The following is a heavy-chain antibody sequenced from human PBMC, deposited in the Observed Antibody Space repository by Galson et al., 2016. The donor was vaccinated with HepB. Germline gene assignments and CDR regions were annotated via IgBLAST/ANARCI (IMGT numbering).Heavy chain of an antibody. D-gene: IGHD1-26*01. V-gene: IGHV3-23*01. Sequence: SLRLSCAASGFTFSNYGMTWVRQAPRKGLEAVSSISRSGDSTDYADSVKGRFTISRDNSKNTLSLQMNSLTADDTAIYYCVQGSTAPAVWGKGTTVTVSS. J-gene: IGHJ6*04. CDR1: GFTFSNYG. CDR3: VQGSTAPAV. CDR2: ISRSGDST.